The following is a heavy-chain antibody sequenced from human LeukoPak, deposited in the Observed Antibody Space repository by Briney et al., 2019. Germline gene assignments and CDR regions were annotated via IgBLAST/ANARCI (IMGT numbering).Heavy chain of an antibody. D-gene: IGHD4/OR15-4a*01. CDR1: GFIFSSYS. J-gene: IGHJ4*02. V-gene: IGHV3-53*01. CDR3: ARRAGAYSHPYDY. CDR2: IYSDNT. Sequence: GGSLRLSCVASGFIFSSYSMNWVRQAPGKGLEWVSFIYSDNTHYSDSVKGRFTISRDNSKNTLYLQMNSLRAEDTAVYYCARRAGAYSHPYDYWGQGTLVTVPS.